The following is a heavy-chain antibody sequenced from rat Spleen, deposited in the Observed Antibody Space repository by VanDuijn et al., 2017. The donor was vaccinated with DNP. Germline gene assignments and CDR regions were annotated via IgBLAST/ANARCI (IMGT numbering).Heavy chain of an antibody. V-gene: IGHV5S13*01. J-gene: IGHJ2*01. D-gene: IGHD1-6*01. CDR1: GFTFSDYY. CDR2: ISTGGGNT. CDR3: ARRGVMYTTDGDYFDY. Sequence: EVQLVESGGGLVQPGRSLKLSCAASGFTFSDYYMAWVRQAPKKGLEWVASISTGGGNTYYRDSVKGRFTISRDNAKNTQYLQMDSLRSEDTATYYCARRGVMYTTDGDYFDYWGQGVMVTVSS.